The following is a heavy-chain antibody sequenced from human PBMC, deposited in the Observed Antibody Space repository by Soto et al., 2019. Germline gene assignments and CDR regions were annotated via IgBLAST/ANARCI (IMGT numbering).Heavy chain of an antibody. CDR3: AAGPDYYDSSGY. V-gene: IGHV1-2*02. CDR1: GYTFTGCY. Sequence: GASVKVSCKASGYTFTGCYMHCVRQAPGQGLEWMGWINPNSGGTNYAQKFQGRVTMTRDTSISTAYMELSRLRSDDTAVYYCAAGPDYYDSSGYWGQGTLVTVSS. CDR2: INPNSGGT. J-gene: IGHJ4*02. D-gene: IGHD3-22*01.